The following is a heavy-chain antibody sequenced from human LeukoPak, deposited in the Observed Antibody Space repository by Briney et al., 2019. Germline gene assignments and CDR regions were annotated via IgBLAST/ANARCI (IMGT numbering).Heavy chain of an antibody. V-gene: IGHV4-30-4*01. J-gene: IGHJ1*01. D-gene: IGHD2-15*01. CDR2: IYYSGST. Sequence: SQTLSLTCTVSGGSISSGDYYWSWIRQPPGKGLEWIGYIYYSGSTYYNPSLKSRVTISVDTSKNQSSLKLSSVTAADTAVYYCAAADAAEYFQHWGQGTLVTVSS. CDR1: GGSISSGDYY. CDR3: AAADAAEYFQH.